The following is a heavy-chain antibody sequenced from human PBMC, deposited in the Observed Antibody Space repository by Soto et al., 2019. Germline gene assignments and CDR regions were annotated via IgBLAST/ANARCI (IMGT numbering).Heavy chain of an antibody. CDR1: GGSISSGGYY. CDR3: ARGAVTDLFNY. D-gene: IGHD4-4*01. CDR2: IYYSGST. Sequence: SETLSLTCTVSGGSISSGGYYWSWIRQHPGKGLEWIGYIYYSGSTYYNPSLESRVTISVDTSKNQFSLKLSSVTAADTAVYYCARGAVTDLFNYWGQGTLVTVSS. V-gene: IGHV4-31*03. J-gene: IGHJ4*02.